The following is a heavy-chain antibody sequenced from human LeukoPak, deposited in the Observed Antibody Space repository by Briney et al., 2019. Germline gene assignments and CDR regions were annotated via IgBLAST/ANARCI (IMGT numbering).Heavy chain of an antibody. J-gene: IGHJ4*02. CDR1: GYTFTSYD. V-gene: IGHV1-8*01. CDR3: ATDGITIFGIINFDS. D-gene: IGHD3-3*01. Sequence: ASVKVSCKASGYTFTSYDINWVRQATGQGLEWMGWMNPNSGNTGYAQKFQGRVTMTEDTSTDTAYMELSSLTSEDTAVYYCATDGITIFGIINFDSWGQGTLVTVSS. CDR2: MNPNSGNT.